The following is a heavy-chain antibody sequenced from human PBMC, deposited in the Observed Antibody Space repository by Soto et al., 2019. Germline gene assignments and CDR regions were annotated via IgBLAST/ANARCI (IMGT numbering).Heavy chain of an antibody. V-gene: IGHV3-30-3*01. CDR2: VSNDESIK. D-gene: IGHD3-10*01. J-gene: IGHJ5*02. CDR3: AREKGTSGRAAWFDP. CDR1: GFTFSRTH. Sequence: QEQLAESGGGVVQPGKSLRLSCAASGFTFSRTHMHWVRQAPGRGLGWVAVVSNDESIKVYGASVEGRFTISRDNSKNTLDLQMDSLRPEDTALYYCAREKGTSGRAAWFDPWGQGTLVIVSS.